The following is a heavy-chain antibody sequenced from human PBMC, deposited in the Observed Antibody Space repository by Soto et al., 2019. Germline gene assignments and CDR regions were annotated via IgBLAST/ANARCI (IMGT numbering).Heavy chain of an antibody. Sequence: QVQLVQSGAEVKKPGSSVKVSCKASGGTFSSYAISWVRQAPGQGLEWMGGIIPIFGTANYAQKFQGRVTITAAEXXSXDXXELSSLRSEDTAVYYCARGFDIVLVPAALYQYFDYWGQGTLVTVSS. D-gene: IGHD2-2*01. CDR3: ARGFDIVLVPAALYQYFDY. CDR2: IIPIFGTA. CDR1: GGTFSSYA. V-gene: IGHV1-69*12. J-gene: IGHJ4*02.